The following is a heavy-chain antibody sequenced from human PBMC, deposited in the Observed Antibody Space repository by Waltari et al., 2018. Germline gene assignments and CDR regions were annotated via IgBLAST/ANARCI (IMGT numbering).Heavy chain of an antibody. CDR1: GFGFSDSD. D-gene: IGHD3-10*01. CDR3: TRDLYGSGGDWFDP. J-gene: IGHJ5*02. CDR2: IGGGSRSYI. Sequence: ELQLVESGGGLVNPGGSLRLTCPAPGFGFSDSDMNWVRQAPGKGLEWFSSIGGGSRSYIFYADSVKGRFTVSRDNAKNSLYLQMNSLRAGDTAVYYCTRDLYGSGGDWFDPWGQGTLVTVSS. V-gene: IGHV3-21*03.